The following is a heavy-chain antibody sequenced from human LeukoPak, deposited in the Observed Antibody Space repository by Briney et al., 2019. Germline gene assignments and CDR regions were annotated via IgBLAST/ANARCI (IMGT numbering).Heavy chain of an antibody. Sequence: SVKVYCKAAAGTCRSYAVSWERQAPGQGLEWMGGIIPILEATKYSPHLEGRVTITADKSTVTAYMELNSLRSDDTAVYYCAREGDVFGPFVSWGQGTLVTVSS. CDR1: AGTCRSYA. V-gene: IGHV1-69*06. D-gene: IGHD1-26*01. CDR2: IIPILEAT. CDR3: AREGDVFGPFVS. J-gene: IGHJ4*02.